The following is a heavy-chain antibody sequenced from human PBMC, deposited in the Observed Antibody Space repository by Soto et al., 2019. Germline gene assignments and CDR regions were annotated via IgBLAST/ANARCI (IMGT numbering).Heavy chain of an antibody. CDR1: GFTFSNYA. CDR2: ISWNGGNI. J-gene: IGHJ4*02. V-gene: IGHV3-9*01. D-gene: IGHD6-6*01. CDR3: AKDIYSSSSGQDY. Sequence: GGSLRLSCAASGFTFSNYAMTWVRQAPGKGLEWVSGISWNGGNIGYADSVKGRFTISRDNAKNSLFLQMNSLRADDTALYFCAKDIYSSSSGQDYWGQGTPVTVSS.